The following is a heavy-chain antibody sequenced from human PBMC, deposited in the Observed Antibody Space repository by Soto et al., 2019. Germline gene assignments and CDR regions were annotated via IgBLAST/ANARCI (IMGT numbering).Heavy chain of an antibody. J-gene: IGHJ4*02. CDR2: ISYDGSNQ. CDR1: GFTFNIYG. CDR3: AKDQASGQGSFDS. V-gene: IGHV3-30*18. Sequence: GGSLRLSCAASGFTFNIYGMHWVRQAPDKGLEWVALISYDGSNQYYADSVKGRLTISRDNSKNTLFLQMNSLRADDTAVYYCAKDQASGQGSFDSWGQGTLVTVSS.